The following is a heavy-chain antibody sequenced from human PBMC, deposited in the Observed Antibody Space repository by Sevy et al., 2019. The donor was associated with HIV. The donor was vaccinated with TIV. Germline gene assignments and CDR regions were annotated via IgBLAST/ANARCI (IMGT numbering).Heavy chain of an antibody. CDR1: GFTFSIYW. V-gene: IGHV3-7*01. Sequence: GGSLRLSCAASGFTFSIYWMPWVRQAPGKGLEWVANIKPDGSKKYYVDSVKGRFTISRDNAGNSLYLQMNSLRAEDTAVYYCARAIARADSYWGQGTQVTVSS. D-gene: IGHD6-13*01. CDR3: ARAIARADSY. J-gene: IGHJ4*02. CDR2: IKPDGSKK.